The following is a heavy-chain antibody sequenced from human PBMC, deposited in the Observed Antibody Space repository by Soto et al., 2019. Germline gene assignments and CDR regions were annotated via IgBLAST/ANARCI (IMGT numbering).Heavy chain of an antibody. Sequence: PSPTLSLPCAISGDSVSSNTAAWNWIRSSPSRGLEWLGRTYYRSNWRHDYAVSVKSRITVNPDTSKNHFSLQLNSVTPDDTAVYYCARGVAGSGFDLWGQGTLVTASS. V-gene: IGHV6-1*01. CDR1: GDSVSSNTAA. D-gene: IGHD6-19*01. CDR3: ARGVAGSGFDL. J-gene: IGHJ4*02. CDR2: TYYRSNWRH.